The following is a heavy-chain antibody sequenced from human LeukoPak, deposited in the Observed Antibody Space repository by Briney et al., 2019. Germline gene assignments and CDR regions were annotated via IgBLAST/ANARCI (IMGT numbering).Heavy chain of an antibody. Sequence: ASVKVSCKASGYTFTSYDINWVRQATGQGLEWMGWMNPNSGNTGYAQRFQGRVTMTRNTSISTAYMELSSLRSEDTAVYYCARASKWEVQLGGDCWGQGTLVTVSS. J-gene: IGHJ4*02. CDR2: MNPNSGNT. D-gene: IGHD1-1*01. V-gene: IGHV1-8*01. CDR3: ARASKWEVQLGGDC. CDR1: GYTFTSYD.